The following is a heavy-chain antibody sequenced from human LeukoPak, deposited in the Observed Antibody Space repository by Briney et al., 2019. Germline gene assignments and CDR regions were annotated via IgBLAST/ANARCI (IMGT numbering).Heavy chain of an antibody. J-gene: IGHJ4*02. CDR3: ARVTGSSSPDDY. CDR1: GFTFSSYA. V-gene: IGHV3-30-3*01. CDR2: ISYDGSNK. Sequence: GGSLRLSCAASGFTFSSYAMHWVRQAPGKGLEWVAVISYDGSNKYYADSVKGRFTISRDSSKNTLYLQMNSLRAEDTAVYYCARVTGSSSPDDYWGQGTLVTVSS. D-gene: IGHD6-6*01.